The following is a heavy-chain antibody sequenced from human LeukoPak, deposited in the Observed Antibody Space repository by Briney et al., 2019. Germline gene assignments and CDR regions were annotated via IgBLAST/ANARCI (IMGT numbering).Heavy chain of an antibody. V-gene: IGHV3-30*19. J-gene: IGHJ4*02. Sequence: GGSLRLSCAASGFTFSSYGMHWVRQAPGKGLEWVAVISYDGSNKYYADSVKGRFTISRGNSKNTLYLQMNSLRAEDTAVYYCARVFRGGYAYCGGDCYLHYWGQGTLVTVSS. D-gene: IGHD2-21*02. CDR1: GFTFSSYG. CDR2: ISYDGSNK. CDR3: ARVFRGGYAYCGGDCYLHY.